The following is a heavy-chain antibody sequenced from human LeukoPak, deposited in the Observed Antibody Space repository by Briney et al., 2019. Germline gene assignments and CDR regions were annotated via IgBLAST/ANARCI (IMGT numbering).Heavy chain of an antibody. J-gene: IGHJ4*02. V-gene: IGHV3-9*01. Sequence: GGSLRLSCAASGFTFDDYAMHWVRQAPGRGLEWVSGISWNSGSIGYADSVKGRFTISRDNAENSLYLQMNSLRAEDTALYYCAKGYCSSTSCYIDYWGQGTLVTVSS. CDR3: AKGYCSSTSCYIDY. D-gene: IGHD2-2*02. CDR2: ISWNSGSI. CDR1: GFTFDDYA.